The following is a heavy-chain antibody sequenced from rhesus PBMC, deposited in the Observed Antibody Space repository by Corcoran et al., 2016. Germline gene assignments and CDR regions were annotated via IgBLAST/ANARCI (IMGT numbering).Heavy chain of an antibody. CDR3: ARGYNSGNVDF. J-gene: IGHJ4*01. CDR1: GYTFTSYS. D-gene: IGHD6-25*01. CDR2: ISPYNGNK. Sequence: QVQLVQSGAEIKQPGASVKLSCKASGYTFTSYSLHWVRPAPGHGLEWIGLISPYNGNKVYAQNVQGRVTIIMDTSTTTGYLELSSLRSEDTAVYYCARGYNSGNVDFWGQGVLVTVSS. V-gene: IGHV1-180*01.